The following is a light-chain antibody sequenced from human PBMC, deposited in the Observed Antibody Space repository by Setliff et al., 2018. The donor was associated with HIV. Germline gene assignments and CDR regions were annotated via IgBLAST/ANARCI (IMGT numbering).Light chain of an antibody. CDR3: AAWDDSLSGPWV. CDR1: SSNIGSNY. J-gene: IGLJ3*02. V-gene: IGLV1-47*01. Sequence: QSVLTQPPSASGTPGQRVTISCSGSSSNIGSNYVYWYQQLPGTTPQLLIYRNNQRPSGVPDRFSGSKSGTSASLAISGLRSEDEADYYCAAWDDSLSGPWVFGGGTHLTVL. CDR2: RNN.